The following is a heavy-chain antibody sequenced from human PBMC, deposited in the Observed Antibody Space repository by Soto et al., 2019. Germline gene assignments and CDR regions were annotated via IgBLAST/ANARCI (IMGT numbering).Heavy chain of an antibody. CDR2: IYYSGST. Sequence: QVQLQESGPGLVKPSETLSLTCTVSGGSISSYYWSWIRQPPGKGLEWIGYIYYSGSTNYNPSLKSRVTISVDTSKNQFSLKLSSVTAADTAVYYCARASRPMVRGGPYYYYYGMDVWGQGTTVTVSS. CDR1: GGSISSYY. J-gene: IGHJ6*02. V-gene: IGHV4-59*01. CDR3: ARASRPMVRGGPYYYYYGMDV. D-gene: IGHD3-10*01.